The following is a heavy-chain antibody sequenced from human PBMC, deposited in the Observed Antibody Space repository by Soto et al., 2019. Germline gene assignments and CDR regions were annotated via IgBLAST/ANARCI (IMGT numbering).Heavy chain of an antibody. CDR3: ARGARI. CDR1: RFTFSGYW. J-gene: IGHJ3*02. Sequence: EVQLVESGGDLVQPGGSLRLSCADSRFTFSGYWMYWVRQAPGKGLYWVANIKEDGSEKNYVDSVRGRFTISRDNAKNSLHLQMNSLRAEDTAVYYCARGARIWGQGTMVTVS. CDR2: IKEDGSEK. V-gene: IGHV3-7*01.